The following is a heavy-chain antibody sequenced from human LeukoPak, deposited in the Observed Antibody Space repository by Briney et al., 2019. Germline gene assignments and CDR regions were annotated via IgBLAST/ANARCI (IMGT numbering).Heavy chain of an antibody. CDR3: AREITQLWSRPGVYYYYMDV. J-gene: IGHJ6*03. CDR1: GGTFSSYA. V-gene: IGHV1-69*13. CDR2: IIPIFGTA. D-gene: IGHD5-18*01. Sequence: ASVKVSCKASGGTFSSYAISWVRQAPGQGLEWMGGIIPIFGTANYAQKFQGRVTITADESTSTAYMELSSLRSEDTAVYYCAREITQLWSRPGVYYYYMDVWGKGTTVTISS.